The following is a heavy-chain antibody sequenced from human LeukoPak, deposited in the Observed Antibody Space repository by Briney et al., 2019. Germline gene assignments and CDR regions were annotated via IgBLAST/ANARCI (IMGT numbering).Heavy chain of an antibody. CDR2: IYYSGST. Sequence: SETLSLTCTVSGGSISSGDYYWRWIRQPPGKGLEWIGYIYYSGSTYYNPSLKSRVTISVDTSTNQFSLKLSSVTAADTAVYYSARARIFAGGLNWFDPWGQGTLVTVSS. CDR3: ARARIFAGGLNWFDP. D-gene: IGHD3-9*01. V-gene: IGHV4-30-4*01. CDR1: GGSISSGDYY. J-gene: IGHJ5*02.